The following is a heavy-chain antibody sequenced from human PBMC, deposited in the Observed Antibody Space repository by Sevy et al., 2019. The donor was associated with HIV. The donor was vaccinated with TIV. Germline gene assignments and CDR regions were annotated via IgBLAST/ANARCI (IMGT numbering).Heavy chain of an antibody. V-gene: IGHV1-24*01. J-gene: IGHJ4*02. Sequence: ASVKVSCKVSGRTLTQVSIHWVRQAPGKGPEGMGTFDPEDDEKIYAQKFQGRVTMTEDTSTDTAYMELSRLRSEDTAVYYCATTKDYYESSGYPFDYWGQGTLVTVSS. CDR2: FDPEDDEK. D-gene: IGHD5-12*01. CDR3: ATTKDYYESSGYPFDY. CDR1: GRTLTQVS.